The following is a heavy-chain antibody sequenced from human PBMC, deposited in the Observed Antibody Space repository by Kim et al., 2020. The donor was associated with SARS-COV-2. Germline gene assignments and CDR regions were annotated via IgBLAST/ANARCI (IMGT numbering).Heavy chain of an antibody. CDR1: GFTFISFT. D-gene: IGHD4-17*01. CDR3: AKDLGPGWVTTVEY. CDR2: ISVSGGTT. J-gene: IGHJ4*02. V-gene: IGHV3-23*01. Sequence: GGSLRLSCAASGFTFISFTMTWVRQTPGKGLEWVSSISVSGGTTYYADSVKGRFTISRDNSKNTLYLQMNSLRGEDTAVYYCAKDLGPGWVTTVEYWGQGSLVTVSP.